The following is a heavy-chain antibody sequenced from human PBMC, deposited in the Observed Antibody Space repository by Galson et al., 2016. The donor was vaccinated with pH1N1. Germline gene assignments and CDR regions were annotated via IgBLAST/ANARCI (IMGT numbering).Heavy chain of an antibody. Sequence: SVKVSCKASGGSFSSFAISWVRQAPGQGLEWMGGIIPISGTTNYAQKFQGRVTITADKFTSTAYMELTSLKSEDTAIYYCATFSSSSSWRSLDVWGQGTTVTVSS. CDR2: IIPISGTT. CDR3: ATFSSSSSWRSLDV. D-gene: IGHD6-6*01. V-gene: IGHV1-69*06. J-gene: IGHJ3*01. CDR1: GGSFSSFA.